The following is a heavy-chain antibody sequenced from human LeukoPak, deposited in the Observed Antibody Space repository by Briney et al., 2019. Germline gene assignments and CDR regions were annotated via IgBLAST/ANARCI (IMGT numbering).Heavy chain of an antibody. CDR1: GFPFTDYG. CDR2: IWYDGRSQ. V-gene: IGHV3-33*01. D-gene: IGHD6-13*01. CDR3: ARTKAGILYYFDS. Sequence: PGGSLRLSCTASGFPFTDYGMHWVRQVPGKGLEWVAVIWYDGRSQYYADSVKGRFTISRDNSKTTLYLQMNSLRAEDTALYYCARTKAGILYYFDSWGQGTLVTVSS. J-gene: IGHJ4*02.